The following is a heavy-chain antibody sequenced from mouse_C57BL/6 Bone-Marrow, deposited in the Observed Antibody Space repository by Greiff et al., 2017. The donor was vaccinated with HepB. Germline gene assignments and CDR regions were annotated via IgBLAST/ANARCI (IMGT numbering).Heavy chain of an antibody. CDR3: ARGGGNYGYYAMDY. V-gene: IGHV1-26*01. D-gene: IGHD2-1*01. CDR2: INPNNGGT. J-gene: IGHJ4*01. CDR1: GYTFTDYY. Sequence: VQLKESGPELVKPGASVKISCKASGYTFTDYYMNWVKQSHGKSLEWIGDINPNNGGTSYNQKFKGKATLTVDKSSSTAYMELRSLTSEDSAVYYCARGGGNYGYYAMDYWGQGTSVTVSS.